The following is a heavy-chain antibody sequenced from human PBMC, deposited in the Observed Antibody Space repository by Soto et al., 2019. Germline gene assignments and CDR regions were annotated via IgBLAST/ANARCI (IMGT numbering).Heavy chain of an antibody. CDR1: GFTFSNSG. D-gene: IGHD3-22*01. CDR2: IRLDGNKK. V-gene: IGHV3-33*01. CDR3: ARDQPGLSFIDSRAYYYSDGMDV. Sequence: QVQLVESGGGVVQPGRSLRLSCAASGFTFSNSGMHWVRQAPGKGLEWVAVIRLDGNKKYYADSVKGRFTISRDNSKNTSNLKMSSLTLEYTSVYYCARDQPGLSFIDSRAYYYSDGMDVWGLGTTVTVS. J-gene: IGHJ6*02.